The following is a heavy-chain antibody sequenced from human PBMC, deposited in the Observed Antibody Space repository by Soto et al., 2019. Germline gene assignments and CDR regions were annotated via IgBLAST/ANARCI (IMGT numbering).Heavy chain of an antibody. D-gene: IGHD3-10*01. V-gene: IGHV1-18*04. J-gene: IGHJ5*02. CDR1: GYTFTSYG. CDR2: ISAYNGNT. Sequence: ASVEVSCKXSGYTFTSYGISWVRQAPGQGLEWMGWISAYNGNTNYAQKLQGRVTMTTDTSTSTAYMELRSLRSDDTAVYYCARVVVVRGVIIPNWFDPWGQGTLVTVSS. CDR3: ARVVVVRGVIIPNWFDP.